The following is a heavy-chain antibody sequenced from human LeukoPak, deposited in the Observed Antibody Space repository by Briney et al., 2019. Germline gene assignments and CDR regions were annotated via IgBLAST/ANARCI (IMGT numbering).Heavy chain of an antibody. CDR3: ARTHLAGYCTNGVCPRADWFDP. J-gene: IGHJ5*02. V-gene: IGHV4-59*01. CDR1: GGSISSYY. D-gene: IGHD2-8*01. Sequence: PSETLSLTCTVSGGSISSYYWSWIRQPPGKGLEWIGYIYYSGSTNYNPSLKSRVTISVDTSKNQFSLKLSSVTAADTAVYYCARTHLAGYCTNGVCPRADWFDPWGQGTLVTVSS. CDR2: IYYSGST.